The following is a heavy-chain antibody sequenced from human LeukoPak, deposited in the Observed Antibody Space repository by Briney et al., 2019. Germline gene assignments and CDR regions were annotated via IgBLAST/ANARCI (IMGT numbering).Heavy chain of an antibody. J-gene: IGHJ4*02. CDR1: GYTFTGYY. CDR3: ARSRGDSGYDWYYFDY. D-gene: IGHD5-12*01. CDR2: INPNSGGT. V-gene: IGHV1-2*02. Sequence: ASVKVSCKASGYTFTGYYMHWVRQAPGQGLEWMGWINPNSGGTNYAQKFQGRVTMTRDTSISTAYMELSSLRSEDTAVYYCARSRGDSGYDWYYFDYWGQGTLVTVSS.